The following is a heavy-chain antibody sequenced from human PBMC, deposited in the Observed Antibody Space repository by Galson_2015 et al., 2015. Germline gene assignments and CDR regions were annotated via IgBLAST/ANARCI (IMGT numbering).Heavy chain of an antibody. Sequence: SVKVSCKASGYTFTNNGIHWVRQAPGQRLEWMGWINPGNGNTKYSENFQGRVTITRDTSASTAYMELSSLKSEDTAVYYRARTLSFDYWGQGALVTVSS. CDR2: INPGNGNT. V-gene: IGHV1-3*01. J-gene: IGHJ4*02. CDR3: ARTLSFDY. D-gene: IGHD5/OR15-5a*01. CDR1: GYTFTNNG.